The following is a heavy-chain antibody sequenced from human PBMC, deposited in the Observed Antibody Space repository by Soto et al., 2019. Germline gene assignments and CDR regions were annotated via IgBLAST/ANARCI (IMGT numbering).Heavy chain of an antibody. V-gene: IGHV1-8*01. Sequence: QVQLVQSGAEVKKPGASVKVSCKASGYTFASYDIKWVRQATGQGLAWMGWMNPNSGNTGYAQKFQGRVTMTRNTAISTAYMELCSLRSEETAVYYCARGSRDCSGGICYSYWGQGTLVTVSS. J-gene: IGHJ4*02. D-gene: IGHD2-15*01. CDR2: MNPNSGNT. CDR1: GYTFASYD. CDR3: ARGSRDCSGGICYSY.